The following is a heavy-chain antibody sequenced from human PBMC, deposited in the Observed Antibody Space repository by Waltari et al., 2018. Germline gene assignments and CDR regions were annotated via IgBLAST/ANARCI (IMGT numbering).Heavy chain of an antibody. Sequence: VQLLESGGGLVQPGGSLRLSCAASGFTFSSYAMSWVRKAQGKGLEWIGYIYYSGSTNYNPSLKSRVTISVDTSKNQFSLKLSSVTAADTAVYYCARVIAAAGRGYYYYGMDVWGQGTTVTVSS. CDR2: IYYSGST. D-gene: IGHD6-13*01. J-gene: IGHJ6*02. CDR1: GFTFSSYA. CDR3: ARVIAAAGRGYYYYGMDV. V-gene: IGHV4-59*01.